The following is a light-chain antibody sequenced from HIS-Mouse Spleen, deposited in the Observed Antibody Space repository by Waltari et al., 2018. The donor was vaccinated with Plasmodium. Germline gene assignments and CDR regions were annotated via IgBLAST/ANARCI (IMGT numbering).Light chain of an antibody. CDR2: GAS. V-gene: IGKV3-15*01. J-gene: IGKJ3*01. CDR1: QSVSSN. Sequence: EIVMTQSPATLSVSPGERATLPCRASQSVSSNLAWYQQKPGQAPRLLIYGASTMATGIPARFSGSGSGTDFTLTISSLQSEDFAVYYCQQYNNWSFTFGPGTKVDIK. CDR3: QQYNNWSFT.